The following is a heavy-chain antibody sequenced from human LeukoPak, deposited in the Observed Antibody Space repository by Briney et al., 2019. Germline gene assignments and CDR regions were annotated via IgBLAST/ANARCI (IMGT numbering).Heavy chain of an antibody. D-gene: IGHD6-19*01. CDR2: IWADGSDQ. J-gene: IGHJ4*02. Sequence: GGSLRLSCAASGFTFSTHAIHWVRQAPGKGLDWVAFIWADGSDQEYADSVKGRFTISRDNSKKTMYLQMNSLRVEDTAVYYCARDPPGSGWALDYWGQGTLVTVSS. CDR1: GFTFSTHA. V-gene: IGHV3-33*01. CDR3: ARDPPGSGWALDY.